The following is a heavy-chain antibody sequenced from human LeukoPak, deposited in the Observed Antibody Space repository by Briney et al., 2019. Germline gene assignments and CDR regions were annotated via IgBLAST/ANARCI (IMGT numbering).Heavy chain of an antibody. CDR2: VNEDGSEQ. Sequence: GGSLRLSCEASGYTFTNNWVTWFRQAPGKGLEWVANVNEDGSEQNYLDSVKGRFTISRDNAKNSVYLQMNNLRVEETAVYYCARGRGWIDPWGQGTLVTVSS. D-gene: IGHD5-24*01. V-gene: IGHV3-7*01. J-gene: IGHJ5*02. CDR3: ARGRGWIDP. CDR1: GYTFTNNW.